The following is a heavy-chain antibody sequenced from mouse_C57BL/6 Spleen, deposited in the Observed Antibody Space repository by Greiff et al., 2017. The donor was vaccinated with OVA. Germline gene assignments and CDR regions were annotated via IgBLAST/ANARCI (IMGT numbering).Heavy chain of an antibody. Sequence: VQLQQPGAELVKPGASVKLSCKASGYTFTSYWMQWVKQRPGQGLEWIGEIDPSDSYTTYNQKFKGKATLTVDTSSSTAYMQLSSLTSEDSAVYYCAREGNLFAYWGQGTLVTVSA. CDR1: GYTFTSYW. J-gene: IGHJ3*01. CDR3: AREGNLFAY. CDR2: IDPSDSYT. D-gene: IGHD2-1*01. V-gene: IGHV1-50*01.